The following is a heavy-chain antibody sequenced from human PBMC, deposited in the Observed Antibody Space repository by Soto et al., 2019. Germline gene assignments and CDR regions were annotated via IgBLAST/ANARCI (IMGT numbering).Heavy chain of an antibody. CDR1: GGSISSGGYS. D-gene: IGHD3-16*02. CDR2: IYHSGST. J-gene: IGHJ4*02. Sequence: SETLSLTCAVSGGSISSGGYSWSWIRQPPGKGLEWIGYIYHSGSTNYNPSLKSRVTISVDTSKNQFSLKLSSVTAADTAVYYCARLGELSPHFDYWGQGTLVTVSS. V-gene: IGHV4-30-2*01. CDR3: ARLGELSPHFDY.